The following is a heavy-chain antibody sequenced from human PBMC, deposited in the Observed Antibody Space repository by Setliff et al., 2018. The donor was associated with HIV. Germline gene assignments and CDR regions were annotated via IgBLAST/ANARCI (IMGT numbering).Heavy chain of an antibody. D-gene: IGHD4-17*01. CDR1: GGSISSYY. CDR2: IYYSGST. CDR3: ARAAAGNTGPFDL. Sequence: LSLTCTVSGGSISSYYWSWIRQPPGKGLEWIGYIYYSGSTNYNPSLKSRVTMSVDTSKNQFSLKLTSVAASDTAVYYCARAAAGNTGPFDLWGQGSPVTVSS. J-gene: IGHJ4*02. V-gene: IGHV4-59*08.